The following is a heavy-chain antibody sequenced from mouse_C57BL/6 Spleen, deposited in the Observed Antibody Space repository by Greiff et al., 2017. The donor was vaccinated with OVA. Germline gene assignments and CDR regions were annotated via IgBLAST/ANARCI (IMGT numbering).Heavy chain of an antibody. D-gene: IGHD2-5*01. V-gene: IGHV1-61*01. J-gene: IGHJ4*01. Sequence: QVQLQQPGAELVRPGSSVKLSCKASGYTFTSYWMDWVKQRPGQGLEWIGNIYPSDSETHYNQKFKDKATLTVDKSSSTAYMQLSSLTSEDYAVSYCASTGYSNYVGAMDYWCQGTSVTVSS. CDR3: ASTGYSNYVGAMDY. CDR2: IYPSDSET. CDR1: GYTFTSYW.